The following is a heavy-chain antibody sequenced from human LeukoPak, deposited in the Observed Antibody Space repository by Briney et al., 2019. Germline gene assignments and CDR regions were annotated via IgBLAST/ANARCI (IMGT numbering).Heavy chain of an antibody. CDR3: ATKGGDY. CDR1: GFTFSRYW. Sequence: GGSLRLSCAASGFTFSRYWMSWVRQAPGKGLGWVANINEDGGAKYYMDSVKGRFTIYRDNAKNSQYLQMNSLRVEDTAVYYCATKGGDYWGQGTLVTVSS. D-gene: IGHD3-16*01. J-gene: IGHJ4*02. CDR2: INEDGGAK. V-gene: IGHV3-7*01.